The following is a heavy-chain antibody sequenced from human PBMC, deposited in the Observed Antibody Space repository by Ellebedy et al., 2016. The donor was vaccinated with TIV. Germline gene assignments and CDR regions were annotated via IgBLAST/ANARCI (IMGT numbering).Heavy chain of an antibody. CDR1: GFTFSNYA. D-gene: IGHD6-19*01. CDR3: ASAGGSGWYYNNYYFDY. Sequence: GGSLRLXXAASGFTFSNYAMGWVRHVPGRGPEWVSTITANALTTWYADSVKGRFTISRDNSRSTVSLQMNSLRAEDTAIYYCASAGGSGWYYNNYYFDYWGQGTLVTVSS. CDR2: ITANALTT. V-gene: IGHV3-23*01. J-gene: IGHJ4*02.